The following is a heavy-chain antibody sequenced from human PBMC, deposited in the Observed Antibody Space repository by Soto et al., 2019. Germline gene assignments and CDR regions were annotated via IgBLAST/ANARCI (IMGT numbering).Heavy chain of an antibody. CDR3: ARDSDGVSVRATISLGYYYGMDV. V-gene: IGHV5-51*01. Sequence: PGDSLKISCKAFGYSFSTYWIGWVRQMPAKGLEWMGIIYPGDSDTKYSPAFQGQVTISADKSMNTAYLQWSSLEASDTAMYYCARDSDGVSVRATISLGYYYGMDVWCQGTTFTVS. CDR1: GYSFSTYW. J-gene: IGHJ6*02. D-gene: IGHD1-26*01. CDR2: IYPGDSDT.